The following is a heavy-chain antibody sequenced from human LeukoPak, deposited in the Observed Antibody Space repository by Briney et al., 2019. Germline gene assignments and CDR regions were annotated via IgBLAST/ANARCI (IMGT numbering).Heavy chain of an antibody. CDR3: ARAAGWAYYYMDV. V-gene: IGHV3-30*03. D-gene: IGHD6-13*01. Sequence: GGSLRLSCAASGFTFSSYGMHWVRQAPGKGLEWVAVISYDGSNKYYADSVKGRFTISRDNSKNTLYLQMNSLRAEDTAVYYCARAAGWAYYYMDVWGKGTTVTVSS. CDR2: ISYDGSNK. CDR1: GFTFSSYG. J-gene: IGHJ6*03.